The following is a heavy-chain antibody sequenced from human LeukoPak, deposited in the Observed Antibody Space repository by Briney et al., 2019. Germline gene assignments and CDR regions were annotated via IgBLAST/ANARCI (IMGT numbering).Heavy chain of an antibody. CDR2: ISGQTGKT. J-gene: IGHJ4*02. V-gene: IGHV1-18*01. CDR1: GYTFSNFG. Sequence: ASVKVSCKASGYTFSNFGISWVRQATGRGLEWMGWISGQTGKTKQAQKFQGRITLTTDSATNTAYMELRSLTSDDTAVYYCARDLAFPGSYGCAEFYFDFWGQGALVTVSS. D-gene: IGHD1-26*01. CDR3: ARDLAFPGSYGCAEFYFDF.